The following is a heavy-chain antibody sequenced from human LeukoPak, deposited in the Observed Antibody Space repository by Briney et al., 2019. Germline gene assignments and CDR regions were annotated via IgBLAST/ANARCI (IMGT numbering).Heavy chain of an antibody. Sequence: SETLSLTCAVYGGSFSGYYWSWIRQPPGKGLEWIGEINHSGSTNYNPSLKSRVTISVDTSKNQFSLKLRSVTAADTAVYYCARVFLGYCSSTSCYNRWYFDYWGQGTLVTVSS. CDR2: INHSGST. CDR1: GGSFSGYY. CDR3: ARVFLGYCSSTSCYNRWYFDY. J-gene: IGHJ4*02. V-gene: IGHV4-34*01. D-gene: IGHD2-2*02.